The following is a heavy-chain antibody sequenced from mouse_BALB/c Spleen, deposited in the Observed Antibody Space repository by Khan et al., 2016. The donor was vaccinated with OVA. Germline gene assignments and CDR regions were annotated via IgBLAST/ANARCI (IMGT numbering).Heavy chain of an antibody. CDR3: ARERGAWFPY. V-gene: IGHV1-77*01. CDR2: IYPGSNNT. CDR1: GYTFTDYN. Sequence: VQLQQSGAELARPGASVKLSCKASGYTFTDYNINWVKQRTGQGLEWIGEIYPGSNNTYYNEKFKGKATLTADKSSSTAYMQLSSLTSEYSAVYFCARERGAWFPYWGQGTLVTVSA. J-gene: IGHJ3*01.